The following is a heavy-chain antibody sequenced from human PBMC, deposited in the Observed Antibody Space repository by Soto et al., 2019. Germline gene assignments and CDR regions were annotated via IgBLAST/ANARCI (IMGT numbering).Heavy chain of an antibody. CDR3: ARGRIAGAATDFYYYGMDV. CDR2: IIPVFATT. D-gene: IGHD1-26*01. V-gene: IGHV1-69*12. Sequence: QVQLGQSGAEVKKPGSSVKVSCKASGGTFSTYVISWVRQAPGQGLEWMGGIIPVFATTNYAQKFQGRVTITADESTRTGYMELNSLRSEDTAVYYCARGRIAGAATDFYYYGMDVWGQGTSVTVSS. J-gene: IGHJ6*02. CDR1: GGTFSTYV.